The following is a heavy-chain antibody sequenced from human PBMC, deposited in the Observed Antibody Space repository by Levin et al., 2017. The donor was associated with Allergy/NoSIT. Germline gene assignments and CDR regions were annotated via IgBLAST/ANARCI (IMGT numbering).Heavy chain of an antibody. CDR2: INHSGST. CDR1: GGSFSGYY. CDR3: ARGYYYGSGSPLTTSYYYYMDV. V-gene: IGHV4-34*01. J-gene: IGHJ6*03. D-gene: IGHD3-10*01. Sequence: GSLRLSCAVYGGSFSGYYWSWIRQPPGKGLEWIGEINHSGSTNYNPSLKSRVTISVDTSKNQFSLKLSSVTAADTAVYYCARGYYYGSGSPLTTSYYYYMDVWGKGTTVTVSS.